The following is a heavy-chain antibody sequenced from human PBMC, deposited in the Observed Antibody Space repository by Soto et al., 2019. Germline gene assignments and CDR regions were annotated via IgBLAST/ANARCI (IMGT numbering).Heavy chain of an antibody. CDR1: GGSMNNYY. D-gene: IGHD3-3*01. V-gene: IGHV4-4*07. CDR2: IYSSGGT. J-gene: IGHJ5*02. CDR3: ARGQRFSDWFDP. Sequence: QVHLQESGPRLVKPSETLSLSCSVSGGSMNNYYWTWIRLPAGKGLEWIGRIYSSGGTHYNPSLKSRVTISLDTSKNQFSLRLNSVTAADTAVYYCARGQRFSDWFDPWGQGTLVTVSS.